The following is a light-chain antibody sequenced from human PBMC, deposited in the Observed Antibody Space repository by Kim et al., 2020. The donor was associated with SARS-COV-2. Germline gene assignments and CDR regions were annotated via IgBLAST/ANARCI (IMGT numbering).Light chain of an antibody. V-gene: IGLV1-40*01. J-gene: IGLJ2*01. CDR1: YSNIGAGYD. CDR3: QSYDSSLSGSRV. Sequence: VTISCTGSYSNIGAGYDVHWYLQLQGTAPKLLIFGNSIRPSGVPDRFSGSKAGTSASLAITGLQAEDEADYYCQSYDSSLSGSRVFGGGTQLTVL. CDR2: GNS.